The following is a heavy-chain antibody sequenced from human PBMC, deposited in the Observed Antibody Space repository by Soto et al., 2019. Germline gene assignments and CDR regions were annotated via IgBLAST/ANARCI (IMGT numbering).Heavy chain of an antibody. Sequence: GESLKISCKASGYRFTSSWIGWVRQMPGKGLEWMGIIYPGDSDTRYRPSFQGQVTISADKSSRTAYLQWNSLQASDTAMYYCARLPAIVTPGTAYLDNWGHVTMVAVSP. CDR2: IYPGDSDT. J-gene: IGHJ4*01. D-gene: IGHD1-20*01. CDR1: GYRFTSSW. CDR3: ARLPAIVTPGTAYLDN. V-gene: IGHV5-51*01.